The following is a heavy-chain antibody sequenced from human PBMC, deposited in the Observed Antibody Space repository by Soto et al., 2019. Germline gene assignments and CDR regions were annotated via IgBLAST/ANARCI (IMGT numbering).Heavy chain of an antibody. D-gene: IGHD6-13*01. CDR3: ARRKAAAGTFLSFYYYGMDV. CDR1: GGSFSGYY. J-gene: IGHJ6*02. V-gene: IGHV4-34*01. Sequence: SETLSLTCAVYGGSFSGYYWSWIRQPPGKGLGWIGEINHSGSTNYNPSLKSRVIISVDTSKNQFSLKLSSVTAADTAVYYCARRKAAAGTFLSFYYYGMDVWGRGTTVTVSS. CDR2: INHSGST.